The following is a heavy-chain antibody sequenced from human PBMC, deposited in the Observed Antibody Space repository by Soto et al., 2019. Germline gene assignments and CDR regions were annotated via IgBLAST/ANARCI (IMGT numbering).Heavy chain of an antibody. CDR2: IYYSGST. Sequence: QVQLQESGPGLVKPSQTLSLTCTVSGGSISSGGYYWSWIRQHPGKGLEWIGYIYYSGSTYYNPSLKSRVTTSEDTSKNHFSLKLSSGTAADTAVYYCARDFTDSSGPTLGMDVWGQGTTVTVSS. CDR1: GGSISSGGYY. CDR3: ARDFTDSSGPTLGMDV. D-gene: IGHD6-19*01. V-gene: IGHV4-31*03. J-gene: IGHJ6*02.